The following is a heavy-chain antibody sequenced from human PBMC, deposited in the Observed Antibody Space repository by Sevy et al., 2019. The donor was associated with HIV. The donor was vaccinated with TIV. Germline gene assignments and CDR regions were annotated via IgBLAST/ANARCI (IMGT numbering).Heavy chain of an antibody. CDR3: ARDRNNYDSSGYPNGFDV. V-gene: IGHV1-18*01. CDR2: SSAYNDNT. Sequence: ASVKVSCKASGYTFTRYGITWVRQAPGQGLEWMGWSSAYNDNTNYAQNLQGRVTMTTDTSTSTAYMELRSLRSDDTAVYYCARDRNNYDSSGYPNGFDVWGQGTTVTVSS. J-gene: IGHJ6*02. CDR1: GYTFTRYG. D-gene: IGHD3-22*01.